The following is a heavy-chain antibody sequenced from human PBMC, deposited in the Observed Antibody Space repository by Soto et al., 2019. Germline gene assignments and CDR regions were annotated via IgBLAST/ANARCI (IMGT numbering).Heavy chain of an antibody. V-gene: IGHV1-18*01. J-gene: IGHJ6*03. D-gene: IGHD3-3*01. Sequence: GASVKVSCKASGYTFTSYGISWVRQAPGQGLEWMGWISAYNGNTNYAQKLQGRVTMTTDTSTSTAYMELRSLRSDDTVVYYCARVPTDLEWLYYMDVWGKGTTVTVSS. CDR2: ISAYNGNT. CDR1: GYTFTSYG. CDR3: ARVPTDLEWLYYMDV.